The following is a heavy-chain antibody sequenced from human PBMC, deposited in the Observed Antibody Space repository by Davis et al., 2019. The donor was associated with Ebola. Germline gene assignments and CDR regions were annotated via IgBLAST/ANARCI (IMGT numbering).Heavy chain of an antibody. V-gene: IGHV4-59*01. D-gene: IGHD1-1*01. CDR3: ARDRYTDFYYYYGMDV. Sequence: GSLRLSCTVSGGSISSYYWSWIRQPPGKGLEWIGYIYYSGSTNYNPSLKSRVTISVDTSKNQFSLKLSSVTAADTAVYYCARDRYTDFYYYYGMDVWGQGTTVSVSS. J-gene: IGHJ6*02. CDR2: IYYSGST. CDR1: GGSISSYY.